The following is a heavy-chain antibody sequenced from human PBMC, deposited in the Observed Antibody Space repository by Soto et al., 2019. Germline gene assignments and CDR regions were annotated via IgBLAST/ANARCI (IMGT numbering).Heavy chain of an antibody. Sequence: SETLSLTRAVYGGSFSGYYLSWIRQPPGKGLEWIGEINHSGSTNYNPSLKSRVTISVDTSKNQFSLKLSSVTAADTAVYYCARGLYSSSWYQYWGQGTLVTV. J-gene: IGHJ4*02. CDR1: GGSFSGYY. CDR3: ARGLYSSSWYQY. D-gene: IGHD6-13*01. CDR2: INHSGST. V-gene: IGHV4-34*01.